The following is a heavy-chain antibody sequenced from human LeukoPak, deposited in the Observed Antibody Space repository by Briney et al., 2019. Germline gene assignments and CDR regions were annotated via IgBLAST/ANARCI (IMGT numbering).Heavy chain of an antibody. V-gene: IGHV4-34*01. D-gene: IGHD2-2*01. J-gene: IGHJ4*02. CDR1: GGSFSGYY. CDR3: ARGSQLLYFDY. CDR2: INHSGST. Sequence: SETLSLTCAVYGGSFSGYYWSWIRQPPGKGLEWIGEINHSGSTNYNPSLKSRVTISVDTSKNQFSLKQSSVTAADTAVYYCARGSQLLYFDYWGQGTLVTVSS.